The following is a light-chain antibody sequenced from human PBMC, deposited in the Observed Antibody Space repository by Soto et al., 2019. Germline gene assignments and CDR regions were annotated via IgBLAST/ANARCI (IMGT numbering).Light chain of an antibody. CDR1: QSISAW. CDR3: QQYNSNPLT. J-gene: IGKJ4*01. Sequence: DIQMTQSPSTLSASVGDRVIITCRASQSISAWLAWYQQKPGKAPKLLIYKASSLESVVPSRFSGSGSGTEFTLTISGLQPDDFATYYCQQYNSNPLTFGGGTKVEIK. CDR2: KAS. V-gene: IGKV1-5*03.